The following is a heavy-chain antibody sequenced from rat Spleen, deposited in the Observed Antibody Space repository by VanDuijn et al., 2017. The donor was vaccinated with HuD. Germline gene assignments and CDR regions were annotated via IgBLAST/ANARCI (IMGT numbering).Heavy chain of an antibody. D-gene: IGHD5-1*01. CDR2: ISSGGTS. V-gene: IGHV2-6*01. CDR3: ARGWERFAY. J-gene: IGHJ3*01. CDR1: GFSLTSYT. Sequence: QVQLKESGPGLVQPSQTLSLTCTVSGFSLTSYTLSWVRQPPGKGLEWIAAISSGGTSYYNSVLNPRLSISRDISKSQLFLKMNRLQTEDTAMYFCARGWERFAYWGQGTLVTVSS.